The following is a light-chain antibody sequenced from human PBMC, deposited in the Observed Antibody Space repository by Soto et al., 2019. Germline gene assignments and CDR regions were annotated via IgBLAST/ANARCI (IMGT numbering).Light chain of an antibody. CDR1: QSIGSY. J-gene: IGKJ3*01. V-gene: IGKV3-11*01. Sequence: ENVLTQSPATLSLSPGERATLSCRASQSIGSYLAWYQQKPGQAPRLLIYDASNRATGIPARFSGSGSETDFTLTIDSPEPEDFAVYYCQQRNFWPLTFGPGTRVEIK. CDR2: DAS. CDR3: QQRNFWPLT.